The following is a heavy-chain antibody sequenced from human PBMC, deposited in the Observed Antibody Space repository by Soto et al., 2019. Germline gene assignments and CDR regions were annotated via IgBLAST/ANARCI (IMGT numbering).Heavy chain of an antibody. V-gene: IGHV4-4*02. Sequence: PSETLSLTCAFSGVSFTSNNWLTWVRQPPGQGLEWIGEIYRTGSTNYNPSLKSRVTISLDKSENQFSLKVTSLTAADTAVYYCASRDPGTSVDYWGQGTLVTVS. J-gene: IGHJ4*02. CDR2: IYRTGST. D-gene: IGHD1-7*01. CDR3: ASRDPGTSVDY. CDR1: GVSFTSNNW.